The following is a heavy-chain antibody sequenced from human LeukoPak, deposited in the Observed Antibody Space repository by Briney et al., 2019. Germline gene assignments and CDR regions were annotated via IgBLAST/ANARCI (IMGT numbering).Heavy chain of an antibody. V-gene: IGHV3-23*01. CDR1: GFTFSSYG. CDR3: AKFGGFGEPRDY. J-gene: IGHJ4*02. D-gene: IGHD3-10*01. Sequence: PGGTLRLSCAASGFTFSSYGMSWVRQAPGKGLEWVSAISGSGGSTYYADSVKGRFTISRDNSKNTLYLQMNSLRAEDTAVYYCAKFGGFGEPRDYWGQGTLVTVSS. CDR2: ISGSGGST.